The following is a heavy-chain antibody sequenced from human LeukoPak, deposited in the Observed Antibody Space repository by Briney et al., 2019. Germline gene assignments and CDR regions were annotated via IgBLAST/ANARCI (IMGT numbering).Heavy chain of an antibody. CDR1: GFTFSSYA. J-gene: IGHJ6*03. V-gene: IGHV3-23*01. CDR2: ITKSGGDT. Sequence: PGGSLRLSCAASGFTFSSYAMSWVRQAPGKGLEWVTSITKSGGDTYSADSVTGRFTISRDNSKNTLYLQMNRLRAEDTGVYYCAKDERGYRYGHSYYYYMDVWGQGTTVTVSS. D-gene: IGHD5-18*01. CDR3: AKDERGYRYGHSYYYYMDV.